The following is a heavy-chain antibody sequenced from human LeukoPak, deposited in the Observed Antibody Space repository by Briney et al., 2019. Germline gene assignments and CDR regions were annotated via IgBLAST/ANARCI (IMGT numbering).Heavy chain of an antibody. CDR2: IIPILNIT. J-gene: IGHJ4*02. Sequence: SVKVSCKASGGTFITYAISWVRQAPGQGLEWMGRIIPILNITNYAQKFQGRVTITADKSTNTAYMELSNLRSEDTAVYFCARDRALVRELWSASAFDYWGQGTLVTVSS. CDR1: GGTFITYA. D-gene: IGHD5-18*01. V-gene: IGHV1-69*04. CDR3: ARDRALVRELWSASAFDY.